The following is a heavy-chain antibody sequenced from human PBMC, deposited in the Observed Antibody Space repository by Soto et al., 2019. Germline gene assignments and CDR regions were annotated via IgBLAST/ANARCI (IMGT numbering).Heavy chain of an antibody. CDR3: MTAPGLNVLF. CDR2: LKSDTDGGTA. D-gene: IGHD3-16*01. Sequence: EVQLVESGGGLVKPGGSLRLSCVGSGFTFIDAWMSWVRQAPGKGLEWVGRLKSDTDGGTADYAAPVEGRFNISRDDSKNTLYLQMNSLKSEDTAVYYCMTAPGLNVLFWGQGALVTVSS. CDR1: GFTFIDAW. J-gene: IGHJ4*02. V-gene: IGHV3-15*01.